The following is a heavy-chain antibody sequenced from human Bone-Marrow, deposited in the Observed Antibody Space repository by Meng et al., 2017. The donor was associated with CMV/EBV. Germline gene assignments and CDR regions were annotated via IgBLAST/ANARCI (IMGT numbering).Heavy chain of an antibody. CDR3: ASPGYCSSTSCYRGLWYFDL. V-gene: IGHV3-48*04. CDR2: ISSSSSTI. CDR1: GFTFSSYS. Sequence: GGSLRLSCAASGFTFSSYSMNWVRQAPGKGLEWVSYISSSSSTIYYADSVKGRFTISRDNAKNSLYLQMNSLRAEDTAVYYCASPGYCSSTSCYRGLWYFDLWGRGTLVTVSS. D-gene: IGHD2-2*02. J-gene: IGHJ2*01.